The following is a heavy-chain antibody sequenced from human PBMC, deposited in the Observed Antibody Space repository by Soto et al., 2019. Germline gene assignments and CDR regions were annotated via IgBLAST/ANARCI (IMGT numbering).Heavy chain of an antibody. J-gene: IGHJ6*02. Sequence: EVQLVESGGGLVKPGGSLRLSCAASGFTFSSYSMNWVRQAPGKGLEWVSYISSSGSTIHYADSVKGRFTISRDNARNSLYLQMNSLRAEDTAVYYCARDRLVGLTPDVVYYYYGMDVWGQGTTVTVSS. D-gene: IGHD1-26*01. V-gene: IGHV3-21*04. CDR2: ISSSGSTI. CDR1: GFTFSSYS. CDR3: ARDRLVGLTPDVVYYYYGMDV.